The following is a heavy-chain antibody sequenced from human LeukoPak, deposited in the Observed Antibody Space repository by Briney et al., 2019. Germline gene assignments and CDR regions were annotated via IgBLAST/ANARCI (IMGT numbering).Heavy chain of an antibody. Sequence: GGSLRLSCAASGFTFSSYAMHWVRQAPGKGLEWVAVISYDGSNKYYADSVKGRFTISRDNSKNTLYLQMNSLRAEDTAVYYCARDPTYYYDSSYFDYWGQGTLVTVSS. V-gene: IGHV3-30*04. CDR1: GFTFSSYA. D-gene: IGHD3-22*01. J-gene: IGHJ4*02. CDR2: ISYDGSNK. CDR3: ARDPTYYYDSSYFDY.